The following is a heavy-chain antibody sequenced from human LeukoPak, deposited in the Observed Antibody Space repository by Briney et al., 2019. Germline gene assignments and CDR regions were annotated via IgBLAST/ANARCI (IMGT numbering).Heavy chain of an antibody. J-gene: IGHJ4*02. CDR3: AKSREWLVPETDY. CDR1: GFTFSRFW. V-gene: IGHV3-23*01. CDR2: ISGSGGST. Sequence: GGSLRLSCAASGFTFSRFWMSWVRQAPGKGLEWVSAISGSGGSTYYADSVKGRFTISRDNSKNTLYLQMNSLRAEDTAVYYCAKSREWLVPETDYWGQGTLVTVSS. D-gene: IGHD6-19*01.